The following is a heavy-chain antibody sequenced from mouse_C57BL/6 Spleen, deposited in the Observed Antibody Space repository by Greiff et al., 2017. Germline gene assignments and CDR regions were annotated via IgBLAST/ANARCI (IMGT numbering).Heavy chain of an antibody. V-gene: IGHV1-64*01. J-gene: IGHJ2*01. D-gene: IGHD1-1*01. CDR1: GYTFTSYW. Sequence: QVQLQQPGAELVKPGASVKLSCKASGYTFTSYWMHWVKQRPGQGLEWIGMIHPNSGSTNYNEKFKSKATLTVDKSSSTAYMQLSSLTSEDSAVYYCARRAVVARDFDDWGQGTTLTVSS. CDR3: ARRAVVARDFDD. CDR2: IHPNSGST.